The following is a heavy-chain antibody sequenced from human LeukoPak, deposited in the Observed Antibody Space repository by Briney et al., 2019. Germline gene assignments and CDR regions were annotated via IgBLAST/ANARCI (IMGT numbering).Heavy chain of an antibody. D-gene: IGHD3-10*01. CDR1: GYTFTIYG. V-gene: IGHV1-18*04. CDR2: ITAYNGNT. CDR3: ARDRPLLWFGELDLGRTYYYYGMDV. J-gene: IGHJ6*04. Sequence: ASVRVSCKASGYTFTIYGISWVRQAPGQGLEWMGWITAYNGNTNYAQKLQGRVNMTTDTSTSTAYMELRSLRSDDTAVYYCARDRPLLWFGELDLGRTYYYYGMDVWGKGTTVTVSS.